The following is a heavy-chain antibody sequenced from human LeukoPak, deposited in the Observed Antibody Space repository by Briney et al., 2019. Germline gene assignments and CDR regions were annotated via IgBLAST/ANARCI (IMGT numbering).Heavy chain of an antibody. D-gene: IGHD3-10*01. CDR3: AREDYYGSGSHPFDY. J-gene: IGHJ4*02. CDR2: IIPIFGTA. V-gene: IGHV1-69*05. CDR1: GGTFSSYA. Sequence: SVKVSCKASGGTFSSYAISWVRQAPGQGLEWMGRIIPIFGTANYAQKFQGRVTITTDESTSTAYMELSSLRSEGTAVYYCAREDYYGSGSHPFDYWGQGTLVTVSS.